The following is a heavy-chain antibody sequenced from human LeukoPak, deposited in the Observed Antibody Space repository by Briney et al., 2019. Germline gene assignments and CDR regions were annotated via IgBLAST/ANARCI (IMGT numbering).Heavy chain of an antibody. CDR3: AKGLRYFDH. D-gene: IGHD3-9*01. CDR2: INHDGTGK. Sequence: PGGSLRLSCAASGFTFSNFWMHWVRQVPGKGLVWVSGINHDGTGKYYADSVKGRFTISRDNYKNTLYLQMNSLRAEDTAVYYCAKGLRYFDHWGQGTLVTVSS. J-gene: IGHJ4*02. V-gene: IGHV3-74*01. CDR1: GFTFSNFW.